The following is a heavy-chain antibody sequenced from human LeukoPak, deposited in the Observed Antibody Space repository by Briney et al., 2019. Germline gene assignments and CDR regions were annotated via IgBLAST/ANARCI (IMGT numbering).Heavy chain of an antibody. Sequence: SVKASCKASGGTFSSYAISWVRQAPGQGLEWMGRIIPIFGTANYAQKFQGRVTITTDESTSTAYMELSSLRSEDTAVYYCAREGPLHDFWSGYYSDYWGQGTLVTVSS. CDR3: AREGPLHDFWSGYYSDY. V-gene: IGHV1-69*05. CDR1: GGTFSSYA. CDR2: IIPIFGTA. J-gene: IGHJ4*02. D-gene: IGHD3-3*01.